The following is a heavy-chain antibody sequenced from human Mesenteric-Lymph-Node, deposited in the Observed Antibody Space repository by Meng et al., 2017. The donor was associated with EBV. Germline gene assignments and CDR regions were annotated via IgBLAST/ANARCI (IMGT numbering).Heavy chain of an antibody. CDR3: ARARSSTTGTTRLVWFDP. CDR2: IYHSGST. Sequence: QVQLQESGPGLVKPSETLSLSCTVSGVFVSSPTFHWSWIRQPPGKGLEWIGYIYHSGSTSYNPSLKSRVTISLDKSKNQFSLSLSSVTAADTAVYYCARARSSTTGTTRLVWFDPWGQGTLVTVSS. V-gene: IGHV4-61*01. J-gene: IGHJ5*02. D-gene: IGHD1-1*01. CDR1: GVFVSSPTFH.